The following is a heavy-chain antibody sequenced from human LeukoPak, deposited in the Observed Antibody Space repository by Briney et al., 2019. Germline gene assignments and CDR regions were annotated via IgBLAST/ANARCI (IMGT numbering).Heavy chain of an antibody. CDR1: GFTFSSYW. D-gene: IGHD2-15*01. V-gene: IGHV3-74*01. Sequence: GGSLRLSCAASGFTFSSYWMHWVRQAPGKGLVWVSRINSDGSSTSYADSVKGRFTISRDNAKNTLYLQMNSLSAEDTAVYYCARGLGYCSGGSCVHWFDPWGQGTLVTVSS. CDR3: ARGLGYCSGGSCVHWFDP. J-gene: IGHJ5*02. CDR2: INSDGSST.